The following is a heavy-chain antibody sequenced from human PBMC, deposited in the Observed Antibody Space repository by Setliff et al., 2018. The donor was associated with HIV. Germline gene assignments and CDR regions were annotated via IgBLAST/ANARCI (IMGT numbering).Heavy chain of an antibody. V-gene: IGHV1-69*05. CDR1: GDTFSNYA. CDR3: ASAYCSSIGCYVRWGNGTDV. CDR2: IIPIFGTA. D-gene: IGHD2-2*01. J-gene: IGHJ6*02. Sequence: GASVKVSCKASGDTFSNYAISWVRQAPGQGLEWMGGIIPIFGTARHAQKLQGRVTITTDESTSTAYMELSSLRFEDTAMYYCASAYCSSIGCYVRWGNGTDVWGQGTTVTVSS.